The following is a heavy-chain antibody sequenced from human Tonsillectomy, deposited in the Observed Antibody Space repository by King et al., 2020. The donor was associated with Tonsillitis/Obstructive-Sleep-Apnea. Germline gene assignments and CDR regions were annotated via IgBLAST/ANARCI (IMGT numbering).Heavy chain of an antibody. D-gene: IGHD3-3*01. Sequence: VQLVESGGGLVEPGRSLRLSCTASGFTFGDYAMSWFRQAPGKGLEWVGFIRSKAYGGTTEYAASVKGRFTISRDDSKSIAYLQVSSLKTEDTAVYYCTRDPTRHRGGLWSGQSNHYYFDYWGPGTLVTVSS. CDR1: GFTFGDYA. V-gene: IGHV3-49*03. CDR2: IRSKAYGGTT. J-gene: IGHJ4*02. CDR3: TRDPTRHRGGLWSGQSNHYYFDY.